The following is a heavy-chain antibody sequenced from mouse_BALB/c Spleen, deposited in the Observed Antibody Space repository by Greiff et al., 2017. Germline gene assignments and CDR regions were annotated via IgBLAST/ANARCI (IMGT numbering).Heavy chain of an antibody. CDR3: ARDGIYYGYDHAMDY. Sequence: VQVVESGPGLVAPSQSLSITCTVSGFSLTSYGVHWVRQPPGKGLEWLGVIWAGGSTNYNSALMSRLSISKDNSKSQVFLKMNSLQTDDTAMYYCARDGIYYGYDHAMDYWGQGTSVTVSS. J-gene: IGHJ4*01. CDR1: GFSLTSYG. D-gene: IGHD2-2*01. V-gene: IGHV2-9*02. CDR2: IWAGGST.